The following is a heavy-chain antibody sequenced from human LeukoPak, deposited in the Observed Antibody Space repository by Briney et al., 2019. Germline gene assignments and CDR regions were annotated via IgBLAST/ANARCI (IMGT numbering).Heavy chain of an antibody. CDR2: IRSSGYPI. J-gene: IGHJ4*02. CDR3: VRDPDALDY. V-gene: IGHV3-48*02. CDR1: GFTFSNTW. Sequence: GGSLRLSCTGSGFTFSNTWMSWVRRAPGKGLEWVSYIRSSGYPIHYADSVKGRFTISRDNAKSSVYLQMNSLRDEDTAVYYCVRDPDALDYWGQGTLVTVCS.